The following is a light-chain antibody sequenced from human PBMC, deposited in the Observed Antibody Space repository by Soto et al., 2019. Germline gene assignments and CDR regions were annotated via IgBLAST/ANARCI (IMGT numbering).Light chain of an antibody. J-gene: IGLJ1*01. CDR2: EVS. Sequence: QSALTQPPSASGSPGQSVTISCTGTSSDVGGYNYVSWYQQHPGKAPKLMIYEVSKRPSGVPDRFSGSKSGNTAPLTVSGLQAEDEADYYCSSYAGSNNNYVFGTGTKATV. CDR1: SSDVGGYNY. V-gene: IGLV2-8*01. CDR3: SSYAGSNNNYV.